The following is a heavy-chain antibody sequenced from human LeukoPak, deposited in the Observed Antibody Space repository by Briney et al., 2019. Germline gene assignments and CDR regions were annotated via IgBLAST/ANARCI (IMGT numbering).Heavy chain of an antibody. J-gene: IGHJ3*02. D-gene: IGHD6-6*01. V-gene: IGHV3-30*02. CDR2: IRYDGSNK. Sequence: GGSLRLSCAASGFTFSSYGMHWVRQAPGKGLEWVAFIRYDGSNKYYADSVKGRFTISRDNSKNTLYLQMNSLRAEDTAVYYCAKAGGIAARDDASDIWGQGTMVTVSS. CDR1: GFTFSSYG. CDR3: AKAGGIAARDDASDI.